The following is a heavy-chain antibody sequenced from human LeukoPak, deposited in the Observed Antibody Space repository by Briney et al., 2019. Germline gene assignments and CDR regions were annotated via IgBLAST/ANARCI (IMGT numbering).Heavy chain of an antibody. CDR3: ARAPAGQPYYYMDV. D-gene: IGHD2-2*01. V-gene: IGHV4-34*01. J-gene: IGHJ6*03. Sequence: PSETLSLTCAVYGGSFSGYYWSWIRQPPGKGLEWIGEINHSGSTNYNPSLKSRVTISVDTSKNQFSLKMTSLTAADTAVYYCARAPAGQPYYYMDVWGKGTTVTVSS. CDR1: GGSFSGYY. CDR2: INHSGST.